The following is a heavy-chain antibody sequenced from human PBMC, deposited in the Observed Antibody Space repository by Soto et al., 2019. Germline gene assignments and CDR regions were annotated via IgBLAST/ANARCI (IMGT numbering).Heavy chain of an antibody. Sequence: SETLSLTCAVYGGSSSGYYWSWIRQPPGKXLEWIGEINHSGSTNYNPSLKSRVTISVDTSKNQFSLKLSSVIAADTAVYYCARGGILRYFDWLSVAYYFDYWGQGTLVTVSS. V-gene: IGHV4-34*01. CDR1: GGSSSGYY. CDR2: INHSGST. D-gene: IGHD3-9*01. J-gene: IGHJ4*02. CDR3: ARGGILRYFDWLSVAYYFDY.